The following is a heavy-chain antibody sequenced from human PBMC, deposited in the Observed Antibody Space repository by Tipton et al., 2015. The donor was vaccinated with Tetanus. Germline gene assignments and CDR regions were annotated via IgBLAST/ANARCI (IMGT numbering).Heavy chain of an antibody. CDR2: IYYSGNS. CDR1: GGSFRSGDHY. Sequence: TLSLTCTVSGGSFRSGDHYWSWIRQPPGKGLEWIGYIYYSGNSDYNPSLKSRVTLSVDTSNNQFSLKLNSVTAADTAVYYYARLASYSNHLDAWGQGALVTVSS. D-gene: IGHD4-11*01. J-gene: IGHJ4*02. CDR3: ARLASYSNHLDA. V-gene: IGHV4-30-4*02.